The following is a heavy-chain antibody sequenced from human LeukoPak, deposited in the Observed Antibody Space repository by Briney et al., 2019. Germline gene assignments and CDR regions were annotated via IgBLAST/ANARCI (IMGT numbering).Heavy chain of an antibody. Sequence: SETLSLTCTVSGASINSYYWSWIRQPAGKGLEWIGHIYSTGRTDYNPSLKSRVTMSIDTSKNQFSLKLNSVTAADTAVYYCARGPSNIVVVPAATPPLGYFDYWGQGTLVTVSS. CDR3: ARGPSNIVVVPAATPPLGYFDY. CDR2: IYSTGRT. J-gene: IGHJ4*02. CDR1: GASINSYY. D-gene: IGHD2-2*01. V-gene: IGHV4-4*07.